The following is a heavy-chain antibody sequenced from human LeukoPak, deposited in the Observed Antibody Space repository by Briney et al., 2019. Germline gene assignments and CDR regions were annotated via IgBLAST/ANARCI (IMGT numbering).Heavy chain of an antibody. J-gene: IGHJ4*02. Sequence: SETLSLTCTVSGGSISPKTYYWGWIRQPPGKGLEWIGSIGFSGSPDYSSSLKSRVTISLDTSMKQFSLKLSYVTAADTAVYYCARGEGDYGDYSDYWGQGILVTVSS. D-gene: IGHD4-17*01. CDR3: ARGEGDYGDYSDY. CDR2: IGFSGSP. CDR1: GGSISPKTYY. V-gene: IGHV4-39*01.